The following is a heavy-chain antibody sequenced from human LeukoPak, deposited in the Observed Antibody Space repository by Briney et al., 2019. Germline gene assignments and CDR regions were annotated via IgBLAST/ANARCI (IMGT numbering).Heavy chain of an antibody. D-gene: IGHD2-15*01. CDR2: IYTSGST. CDR1: GGSISSYY. J-gene: IGHJ4*02. CDR3: ARDSGYCSGGSCSTFDY. V-gene: IGHV4-4*07. Sequence: SETLSLTCTVPGGSISSYYWSWIRQPAGKGLEWIGRIYTSGSTNYNPSLKSRVTMSVDTSKNQISLKLSSVTAADTAVYYCARDSGYCSGGSCSTFDYWGQGTLVTVSS.